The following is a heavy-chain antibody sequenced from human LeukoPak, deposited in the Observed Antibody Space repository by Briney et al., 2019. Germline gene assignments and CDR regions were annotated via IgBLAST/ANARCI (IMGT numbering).Heavy chain of an antibody. J-gene: IGHJ6*02. Sequence: SETLSLTCAVYGGSFSGYYWSWIRQPPGKGLEWIGEINHSGSTNYNPSLKSRVTISVDTSKNQFSLKLSSVTAADTAVYYCARGYCSSTSCYTYYYGMDVWGQGTTVTVSS. CDR1: GGSFSGYY. CDR2: INHSGST. D-gene: IGHD2-2*02. V-gene: IGHV4-34*01. CDR3: ARGYCSSTSCYTYYYGMDV.